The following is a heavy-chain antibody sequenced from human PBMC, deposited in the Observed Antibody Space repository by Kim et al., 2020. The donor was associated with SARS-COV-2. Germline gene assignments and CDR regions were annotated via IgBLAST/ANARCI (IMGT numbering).Heavy chain of an antibody. D-gene: IGHD6-13*01. CDR3: EASSWTAGRSFDI. CDR1: GFTFSSYA. V-gene: IGHV3-30*04. J-gene: IGHJ3*02. Sequence: GGSLRLSCAASGFTFSSYALHWVRQAPGKGLEWVAVISYDGSNKYYADSVKGRFTISRDNSKNTLYLQMNSLRAEDTAVYYCEASSWTAGRSFDIWGQGTMVTVSS. CDR2: ISYDGSNK.